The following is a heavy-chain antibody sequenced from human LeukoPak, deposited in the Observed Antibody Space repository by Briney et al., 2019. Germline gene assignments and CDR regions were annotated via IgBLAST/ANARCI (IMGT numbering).Heavy chain of an antibody. D-gene: IGHD3-10*01. Sequence: GGSLRLSCAASGFTFSSYGMHWVRQAPGKGLEWVAVVSYEGNNHYYADSVKGRFTISRDNSKNTLYLQMTRLRAEDTAVYYCAKARNFYGSGSYYNAFDYWGQGTLVTVSS. CDR3: AKARNFYGSGSYYNAFDY. J-gene: IGHJ4*02. V-gene: IGHV3-33*06. CDR1: GFTFSSYG. CDR2: VSYEGNNH.